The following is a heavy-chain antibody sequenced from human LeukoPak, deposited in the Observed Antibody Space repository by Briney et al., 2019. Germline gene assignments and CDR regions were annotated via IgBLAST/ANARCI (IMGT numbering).Heavy chain of an antibody. CDR1: GYTFTSYY. CDR3: AREKYDILTGYSPLLGNWFDP. V-gene: IGHV1-46*01. Sequence: ASVKVSCKASGYTFTSYYMHWVRQAPGQGLEWMGIINPSGGSTSYARKFQGRVTMTRDTSTSTVYMELSSLRSEDTAVYYCAREKYDILTGYSPLLGNWFDPWGQGTLVTVSS. CDR2: INPSGGST. D-gene: IGHD3-9*01. J-gene: IGHJ5*02.